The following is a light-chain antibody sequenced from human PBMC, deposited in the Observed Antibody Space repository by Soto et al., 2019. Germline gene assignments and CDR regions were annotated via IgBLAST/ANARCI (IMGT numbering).Light chain of an antibody. CDR2: KDS. Sequence: SYELTQPPSVSVSPGQTARITCSGDALPKQYAYWYQQKPGQAPVLVIYKDSERPSGIPERFSGSSSGTTVTLTISGVQAEDEADYYCQSADSSGIYVFGTGTKVT. J-gene: IGLJ1*01. CDR3: QSADSSGIYV. V-gene: IGLV3-25*02. CDR1: ALPKQY.